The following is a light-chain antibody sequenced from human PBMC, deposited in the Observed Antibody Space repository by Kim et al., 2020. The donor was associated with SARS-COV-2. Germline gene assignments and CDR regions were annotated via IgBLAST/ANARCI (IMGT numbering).Light chain of an antibody. J-gene: IGLJ3*02. CDR1: KIGTKV. CDR3: QVWDFISDHWV. Sequence: SYELTQPPSVSVAPGQTARITCGGDKIGTKVSHWYQQKPGQAPVLIISYDTDRSSGIPERFSGSNSGNTATLTITRVEAGDEAVYYCQVWDFISDHWVFGGGTQLTVL. CDR2: YDT. V-gene: IGLV3-21*01.